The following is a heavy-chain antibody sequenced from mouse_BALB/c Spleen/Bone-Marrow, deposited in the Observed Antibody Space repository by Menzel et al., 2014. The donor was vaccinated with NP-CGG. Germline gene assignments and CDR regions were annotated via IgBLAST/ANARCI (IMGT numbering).Heavy chain of an antibody. D-gene: IGHD2-14*01. V-gene: IGHV3-8*02. CDR2: ISYSGST. CDR1: GDSITSGY. CDR3: ARCWRAYYRYDAMDY. J-gene: IGHJ4*01. Sequence: EVKLVESGPSLVKPSQTLSLTSSVTGDSITSGYWNWIRKFPGNKLEYMGYISYSGSTYYNPSLKSRISITRDTSKNQYYLQLNYVPTEDTATYYCARCWRAYYRYDAMDYWGQGTSVTVSS.